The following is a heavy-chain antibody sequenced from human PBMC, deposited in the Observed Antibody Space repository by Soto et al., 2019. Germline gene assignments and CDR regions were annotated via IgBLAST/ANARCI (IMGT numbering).Heavy chain of an antibody. Sequence: GGSLRLSCAASGFTFSSYAMSWVRQAPGKGLEWVSAISGSGGSTYYADSVKGRFTISRDNSKNTLYLQMNSLRAEDTAVYYCAKTHPRITMIVVPLDAFDIWGQGTMVTVSS. V-gene: IGHV3-23*01. D-gene: IGHD3-22*01. CDR1: GFTFSSYA. CDR3: AKTHPRITMIVVPLDAFDI. J-gene: IGHJ3*02. CDR2: ISGSGGST.